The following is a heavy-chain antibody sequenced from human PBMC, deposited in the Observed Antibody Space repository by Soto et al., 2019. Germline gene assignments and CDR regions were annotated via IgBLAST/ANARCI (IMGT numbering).Heavy chain of an antibody. Sequence: ASVKVSCKASGYTFTGYYMHWVRQAPGQGLEWMGWINPNSGGTNYAQKFQGRVTMTRDTSISTAYMELSRLISDDTAVYYCARRYVCCYGSGTGPYYYGMDVWGQGTTVTVSS. J-gene: IGHJ6*02. D-gene: IGHD3-10*01. CDR1: GYTFTGYY. V-gene: IGHV1-2*02. CDR2: INPNSGGT. CDR3: ARRYVCCYGSGTGPYYYGMDV.